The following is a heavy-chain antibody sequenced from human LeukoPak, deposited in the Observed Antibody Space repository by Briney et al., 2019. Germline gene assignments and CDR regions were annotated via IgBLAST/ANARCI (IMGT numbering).Heavy chain of an antibody. Sequence: GGSLRLSCAASGFTFSSYWMHWVRQAPGKGLVWVSRINSDGSSTSYADSVKGRFTISRDNAKITLYLQMNSLRAEDTAVYYCAREDYGDYFDYWGQGTLVTVSS. V-gene: IGHV3-74*01. J-gene: IGHJ4*02. CDR1: GFTFSSYW. D-gene: IGHD4-17*01. CDR3: AREDYGDYFDY. CDR2: INSDGSST.